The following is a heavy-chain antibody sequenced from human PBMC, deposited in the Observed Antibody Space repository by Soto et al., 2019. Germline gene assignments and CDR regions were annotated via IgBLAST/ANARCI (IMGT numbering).Heavy chain of an antibody. V-gene: IGHV3-48*01. CDR3: AREGDYYYDSSGYIDY. CDR2: ISSSSSTI. CDR1: GFTFSSYS. D-gene: IGHD3-22*01. J-gene: IGHJ4*02. Sequence: GGSLRLSCAASGFTFSSYSMNWVRQAPGKGLEWVSYISSSSSTIYYADSVKGRFTISRDNAKNSLYLQMNSLRAEDTAVYYCAREGDYYYDSSGYIDYWGQGTLVTVSS.